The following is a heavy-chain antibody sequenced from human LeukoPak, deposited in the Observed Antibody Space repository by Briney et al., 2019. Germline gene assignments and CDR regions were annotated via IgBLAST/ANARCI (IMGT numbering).Heavy chain of an antibody. Sequence: GGSLRLSCAASGFTFSNAWMSWVRQAPGKGLEWVGRIKSKTDGGTTDYAAPVKGRFTISRDDSKNTLYLQMNSLKTEDIAVYYCTTVVVVVAATWWFDPWGQGTLVTVSS. CDR1: GFTFSNAW. CDR2: IKSKTDGGTT. J-gene: IGHJ5*02. CDR3: TTVVVVVAATWWFDP. V-gene: IGHV3-15*01. D-gene: IGHD2-15*01.